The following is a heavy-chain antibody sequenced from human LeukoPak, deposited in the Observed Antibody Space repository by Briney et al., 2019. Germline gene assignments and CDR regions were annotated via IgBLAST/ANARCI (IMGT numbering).Heavy chain of an antibody. CDR2: ISSSSSYI. Sequence: GGSLRLSCAASGFTFSRYGMNWVRQAPGKGLEWVSLISSSSSYIYYADSVKGRFTISRDNAKNSLYLQMNSLRAEDTALYYCAKAQHYDYGGNSDYFGYWGQGTLVTVPS. D-gene: IGHD4-23*01. J-gene: IGHJ4*02. CDR1: GFTFSRYG. V-gene: IGHV3-21*04. CDR3: AKAQHYDYGGNSDYFGY.